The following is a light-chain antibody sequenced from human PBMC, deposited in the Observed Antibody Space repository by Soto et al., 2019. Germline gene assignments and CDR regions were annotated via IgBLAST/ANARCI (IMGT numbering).Light chain of an antibody. CDR1: QDIGSV. J-gene: IGKJ5*01. Sequence: AIRMTHSPSSLSSSTVDTVAITCRASQDIGSVLAWYQQKPGTAPKVLISGASNLHGGVPSRFSGSGSRTDFTLTITHLQSEDFATYYCQHYLNYPITFGQGTRLEIK. V-gene: IGKV1-8*01. CDR3: QHYLNYPIT. CDR2: GAS.